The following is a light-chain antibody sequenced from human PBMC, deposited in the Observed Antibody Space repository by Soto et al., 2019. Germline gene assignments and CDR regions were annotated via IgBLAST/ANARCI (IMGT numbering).Light chain of an antibody. J-gene: IGKJ1*01. CDR1: QGIRTE. V-gene: IGKV1-6*01. Sequence: AIQMTQSPSSLSASVGDRVTITCRASQGIRTELSWFQQKPGNAPTLLISAASRLQSGVPSRFSGRGSGTNFTLTISSLQPEDFATYYCLQDYHYPRTFGQGTKVEIK. CDR2: AAS. CDR3: LQDYHYPRT.